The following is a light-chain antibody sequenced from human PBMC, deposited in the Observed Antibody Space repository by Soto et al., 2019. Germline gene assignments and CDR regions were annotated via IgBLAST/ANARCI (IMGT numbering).Light chain of an antibody. CDR2: WAS. Sequence: DIVMTESPDSLAVSLGERATIDCKSSQSVLYTSNNKNYLSWYQQKPGQPPKLLISWASTRESGVPDRFSGSGSGTDFTLAINSLQAEDAAVYYCQQYYTTPLTFGGGTKVDIK. CDR3: QQYYTTPLT. V-gene: IGKV4-1*01. CDR1: QSVLYTSNNKNY. J-gene: IGKJ4*01.